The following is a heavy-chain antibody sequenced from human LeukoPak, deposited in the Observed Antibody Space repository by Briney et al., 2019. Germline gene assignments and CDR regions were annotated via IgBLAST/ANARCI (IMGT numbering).Heavy chain of an antibody. V-gene: IGHV1-2*04. D-gene: IGHD6-13*01. CDR1: GYTFTGYY. CDR2: INPNSGGT. J-gene: IGHJ4*02. Sequence: ASVKVSCKASGYTFTGYYMHWVRQAPGQGLEWMGWINPNSGGTNYAQKFQGWVTMTRDTSISTAYMELSSLRSEDTAVYYCARQAAAAVHWGQGTLVTVSS. CDR3: ARQAAAAVH.